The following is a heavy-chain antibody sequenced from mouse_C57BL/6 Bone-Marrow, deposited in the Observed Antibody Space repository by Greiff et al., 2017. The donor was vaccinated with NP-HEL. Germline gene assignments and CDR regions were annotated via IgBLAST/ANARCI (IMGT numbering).Heavy chain of an antibody. J-gene: IGHJ1*03. CDR2: IDPSDSYT. D-gene: IGHD2-4*01. CDR1: GYTFTSSW. Sequence: QVQLQQPGAELVMPGASVKLSCKASGYTFTSSWMHWVKQRPGPGLEWIGEIDPSDSYTNYNQKFKGKSTLTVDKSSSTAYMQLSSLTSEDSAVYYCARLYDYLWYFDVWGTGTTVTVSS. CDR3: ARLYDYLWYFDV. V-gene: IGHV1-69*01.